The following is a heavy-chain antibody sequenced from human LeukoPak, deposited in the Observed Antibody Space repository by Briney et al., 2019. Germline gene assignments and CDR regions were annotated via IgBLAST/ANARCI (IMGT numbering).Heavy chain of an antibody. CDR3: ATVPETGDWDPFDY. V-gene: IGHV1-24*01. D-gene: IGHD7-27*01. Sequence: GASVKVSCKVSGYTLTELSMHWVRQAPGKGLEWMGGFDPEDGETIYAQKFQGRVTMTEDTSTDTAYMELSSLRSEDTAVYYCATVPETGDWDPFDYWGQGTLVTVSS. CDR2: FDPEDGET. CDR1: GYTLTELS. J-gene: IGHJ4*02.